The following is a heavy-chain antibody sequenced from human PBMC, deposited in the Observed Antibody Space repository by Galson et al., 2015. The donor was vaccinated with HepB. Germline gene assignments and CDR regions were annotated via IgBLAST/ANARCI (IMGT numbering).Heavy chain of an antibody. V-gene: IGHV3-33*01. CDR3: ARLPATGRFDL. CDR2: IWYDGSNK. J-gene: IGHJ5*02. Sequence: SLRLSCAASGFTLSTYVMHWVRQAPGKGLEWVAVIWYDGSNKFYADSVKGRFTISRDTSKNTLYLQINTLRAEDTAVYYCARLPATGRFDLWGQGTLVTVSS. CDR1: GFTLSTYV. D-gene: IGHD2-15*01.